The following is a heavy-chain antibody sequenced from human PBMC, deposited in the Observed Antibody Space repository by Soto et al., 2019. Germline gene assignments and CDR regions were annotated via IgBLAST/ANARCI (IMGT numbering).Heavy chain of an antibody. V-gene: IGHV4-39*01. CDR2: IYYSGST. J-gene: IGHJ6*02. Sequence: SETLSLTCTVSSGSISSSSYYWGWILQPPGKGLEWIGTIYYSGSTYYNPSLKSRVTISVDTSKNQFSLKLSSVTATDTAVYYCARNGNTVTTGDYYGMDVWGQGTTVTVSS. CDR3: ARNGNTVTTGDYYGMDV. D-gene: IGHD4-17*01. CDR1: SGSISSSSYY.